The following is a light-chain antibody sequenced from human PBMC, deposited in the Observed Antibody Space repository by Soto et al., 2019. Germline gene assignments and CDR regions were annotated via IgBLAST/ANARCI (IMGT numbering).Light chain of an antibody. V-gene: IGKV3-20*01. CDR3: QQYDSSYT. CDR1: QTVANNY. J-gene: IGKJ2*01. Sequence: EIVLAQSPATVSLSPGESATLSCRASQTVANNYLAWYQQRPGQAPRLVIVGASSRATGIPDRFRGSGSGTDFTLSISRVEPEDVAVYYCQQYDSSYTLGQGTKLEIK. CDR2: GAS.